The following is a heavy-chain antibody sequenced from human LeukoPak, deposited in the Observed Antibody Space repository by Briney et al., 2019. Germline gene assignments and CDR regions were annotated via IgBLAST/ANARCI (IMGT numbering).Heavy chain of an antibody. CDR3: ARDPQIYGDYVYYYYYGMDV. D-gene: IGHD4-17*01. CDR2: INPNSGGT. J-gene: IGHJ6*02. CDR1: GYTFTGYY. V-gene: IGHV1-2*02. Sequence: ASVKVSCKASGYTFTGYYMHWVRQAPGQGLEWMGWINPNSGGTNYAQKFQGRVTMTRDTSISTAYMELSRLRSDDTAVYYCARDPQIYGDYVYYYYYGMDVWGQGTTVTVFS.